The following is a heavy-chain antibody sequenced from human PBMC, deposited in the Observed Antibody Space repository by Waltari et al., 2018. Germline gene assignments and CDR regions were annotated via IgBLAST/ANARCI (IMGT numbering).Heavy chain of an antibody. CDR2: VSTDGSIT. CDR1: GFTFSNYW. Sequence: EVQLVESGGGLVQPGGSLRLSCAASGFTFSNYWMHWVRQAPGKGLVSGSQVSTDGSITNDADSVKGRFTISRDNAENTLSLQMHSLRAEDTAVYYCVKYSSSFLGDCWGQGTLVTVSS. V-gene: IGHV3-74*01. J-gene: IGHJ4*02. CDR3: VKYSSSFLGDC. D-gene: IGHD6-19*01.